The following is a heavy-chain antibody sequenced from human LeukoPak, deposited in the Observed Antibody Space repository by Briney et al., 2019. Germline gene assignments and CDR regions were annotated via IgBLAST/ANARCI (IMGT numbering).Heavy chain of an antibody. Sequence: GESLKISCKASGYSFPNDWIAWVRQMPGKGLEWMGIIYPDDSDTTYSPSFQDQVTISADKSISTAYLQWSSLKVSDTAMYYCARRVRSGYISSWYFDYWGQGTLLTVSS. V-gene: IGHV5-51*01. CDR2: IYPDDSDT. CDR1: GYSFPNDW. J-gene: IGHJ4*02. CDR3: ARRVRSGYISSWYFDY. D-gene: IGHD6-13*01.